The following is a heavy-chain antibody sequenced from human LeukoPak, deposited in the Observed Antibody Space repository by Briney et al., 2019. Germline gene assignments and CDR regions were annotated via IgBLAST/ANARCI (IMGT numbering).Heavy chain of an antibody. CDR1: DGSISSYY. Sequence: SETLSLTCTVSDGSISSYYWSWIRQPPGKGLEWIGYIYYSGSTNYNPSLKSRVTISVDKSKNQFSLKLSSVTAADTAVYYCATALGSGYYYMDVWGKGTTVTVSS. CDR2: IYYSGST. V-gene: IGHV4-59*01. CDR3: ATALGSGYYYMDV. D-gene: IGHD6-19*01. J-gene: IGHJ6*03.